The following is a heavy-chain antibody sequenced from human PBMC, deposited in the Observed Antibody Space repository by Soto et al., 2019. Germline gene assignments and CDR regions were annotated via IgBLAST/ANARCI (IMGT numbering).Heavy chain of an antibody. CDR3: ARDGIGVVAGTGHYYFDY. J-gene: IGHJ4*02. CDR1: GGTFSSYA. CDR2: IIPIFGTA. D-gene: IGHD6-19*01. Sequence: ASVKVSCKXSGGTFSSYAISWVRQAPGQGLEWMGGIIPIFGTANYAQKFQGRVTITADESTSTAYMELSSLRSEDTAVYYCARDGIGVVAGTGHYYFDYWGQGTLVTVSS. V-gene: IGHV1-69*13.